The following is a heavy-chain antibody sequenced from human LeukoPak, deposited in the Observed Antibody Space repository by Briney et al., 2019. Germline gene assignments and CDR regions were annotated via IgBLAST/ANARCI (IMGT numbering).Heavy chain of an antibody. J-gene: IGHJ5*02. D-gene: IGHD6-6*01. Sequence: SETLSLTCTVSGGSISSYYWSWIRQPPGKGLEWIGYIYYSGSTNYNPSLKSRVTISVDTSKNQFSLKLSSVIAADTAVYYCARLYSSSSDWFDPWGQGTLVTVSS. CDR3: ARLYSSSSDWFDP. CDR2: IYYSGST. CDR1: GGSISSYY. V-gene: IGHV4-59*01.